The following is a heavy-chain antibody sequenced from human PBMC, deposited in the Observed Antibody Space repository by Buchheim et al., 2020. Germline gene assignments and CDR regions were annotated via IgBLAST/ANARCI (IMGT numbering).Heavy chain of an antibody. D-gene: IGHD3-22*01. CDR2: IYHSGST. V-gene: IGHV4-30-2*01. Sequence: QLQLQESGSGLVKPSQTLSLTCAVSGGSIGSGGYSWSWIRQPPGKGLEWIGYIYHSGSTYYNPSLKSRVTISVYTSKNQFSLKLSSVTAADTAVYYCARDRPDYYDSSGYYYLLDWGQGTL. CDR1: GGSIGSGGYS. J-gene: IGHJ4*02. CDR3: ARDRPDYYDSSGYYYLLD.